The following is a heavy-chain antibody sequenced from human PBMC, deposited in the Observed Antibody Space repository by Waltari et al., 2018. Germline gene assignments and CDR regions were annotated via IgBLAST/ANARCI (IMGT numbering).Heavy chain of an antibody. CDR2: IYHSGST. Sequence: QVQLQESGPGLVKPSGTLSLTCAVSGGSISSSNWWSWVCQPPGKGLEWIGEIYHSGSTNYNPSLKSRVTISVDKSKNQFSLKLSSVTAADTAVYYCARVGCSSTSCYGHAFDIWGQGTMVTVSS. V-gene: IGHV4-4*02. CDR3: ARVGCSSTSCYGHAFDI. D-gene: IGHD2-2*01. J-gene: IGHJ3*02. CDR1: GGSISSSNW.